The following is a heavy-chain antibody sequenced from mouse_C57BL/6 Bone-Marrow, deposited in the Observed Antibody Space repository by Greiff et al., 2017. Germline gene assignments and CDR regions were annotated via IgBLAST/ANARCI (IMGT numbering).Heavy chain of an antibody. Sequence: EVHLVESGGGLVKPGGSLKLSCAASGFTFSSYAMSWVRQTPEKRLEWVATISDGGSYTYYPDNVKGRFTISRDNAKNNLYLQRSHLKSEDTAMYYCARRWFAYWGQGTLVTVSA. CDR2: ISDGGSYT. V-gene: IGHV5-4*03. CDR3: ARRWFAY. CDR1: GFTFSSYA. J-gene: IGHJ3*01.